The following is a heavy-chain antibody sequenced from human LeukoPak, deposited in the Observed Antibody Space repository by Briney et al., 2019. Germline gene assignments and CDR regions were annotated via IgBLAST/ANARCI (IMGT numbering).Heavy chain of an antibody. CDR3: ARDSSGGSDSRGYYRLLDYYYYGMDV. V-gene: IGHV1-2*02. J-gene: IGHJ6*02. Sequence: ASVKVSCKASGYTFTGYYMHWVRQAPGQGLEWMGWINPNSGGTNYAQKFQGRVTMTRDTSISTAYMELSRLRSDDTAVYYCARDSSGGSDSRGYYRLLDYYYYGMDVWGQGTTVTVSS. CDR2: INPNSGGT. CDR1: GYTFTGYY. D-gene: IGHD3-22*01.